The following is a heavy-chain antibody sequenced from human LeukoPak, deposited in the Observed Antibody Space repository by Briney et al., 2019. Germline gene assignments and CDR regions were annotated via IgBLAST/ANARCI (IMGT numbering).Heavy chain of an antibody. D-gene: IGHD2-2*01. J-gene: IGHJ4*02. V-gene: IGHV4-30-2*01. CDR2: IYHSGST. CDR3: ARASSTSFDY. CDR1: GGSISSGGYS. Sequence: PSQTLSLTCAVSGGSISSGGYSWIWIRPPPGKGPEWIGYIYHSGSTYYNPSLKSRVTISVDRSKNQFSLKLSSVSAADTAVYYCARASSTSFDYWGQGTLVTVSS.